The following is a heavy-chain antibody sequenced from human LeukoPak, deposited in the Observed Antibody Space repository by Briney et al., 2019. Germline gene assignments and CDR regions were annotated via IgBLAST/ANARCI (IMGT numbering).Heavy chain of an antibody. V-gene: IGHV5-51*01. Sequence: GESLKISCKGSGYSFTSYWIGWVRQMPGKGLERMGIIYPGDSDTRYSPSFQGQVTISADKSISTAYLQWSSLKASDTAMYYCARGVDCSSTSCYYNWFDPWGQGTLVTVSS. CDR2: IYPGDSDT. D-gene: IGHD2-2*01. CDR1: GYSFTSYW. CDR3: ARGVDCSSTSCYYNWFDP. J-gene: IGHJ5*02.